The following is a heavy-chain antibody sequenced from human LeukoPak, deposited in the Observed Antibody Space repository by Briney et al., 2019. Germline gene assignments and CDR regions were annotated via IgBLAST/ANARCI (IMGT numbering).Heavy chain of an antibody. V-gene: IGHV1-2*04. Sequence: ASVKVSCKASGHTFTGYYMHWVRQAPGQGLEWMGWINPNSGGTNYAQKFQGWVTMTRDTSISTAYMELSRLRSDDTAVYYCARSRIAVAGTGYNWFDPWGQGTLVTVSS. CDR2: INPNSGGT. J-gene: IGHJ5*02. CDR3: ARSRIAVAGTGYNWFDP. D-gene: IGHD6-19*01. CDR1: GHTFTGYY.